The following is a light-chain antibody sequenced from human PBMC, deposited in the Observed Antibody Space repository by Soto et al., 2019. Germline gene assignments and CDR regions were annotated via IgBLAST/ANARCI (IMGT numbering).Light chain of an antibody. V-gene: IGKV1-39*01. CDR1: QNIKNY. CDR2: AAS. J-gene: IGKJ5*01. CDR3: HQSYDIPT. Sequence: DIQMTQSPYSLSASVGDRVTITCRASQNIKNYLNWFQQKPGKAPKLLLYAASSLQSGVPSRFSGSGSGTDFTLTVSSLQPEDFATYYCHQSYDIPTFGQGTRLEI.